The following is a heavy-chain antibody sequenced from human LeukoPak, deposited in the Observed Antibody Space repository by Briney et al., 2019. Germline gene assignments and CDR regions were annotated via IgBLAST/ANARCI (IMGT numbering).Heavy chain of an antibody. Sequence: ASVKVSCKASGYTFTSYYMHWVRQAPGQGLEWMGIINPSGGSTSYAQKFQGRVTMTRDMSTSTVYMELSSLRSEDTAVYYCARNGIAARLKDWFDPWGQGTLVTVSS. J-gene: IGHJ5*02. D-gene: IGHD6-6*01. CDR1: GYTFTSYY. V-gene: IGHV1-46*01. CDR3: ARNGIAARLKDWFDP. CDR2: INPSGGST.